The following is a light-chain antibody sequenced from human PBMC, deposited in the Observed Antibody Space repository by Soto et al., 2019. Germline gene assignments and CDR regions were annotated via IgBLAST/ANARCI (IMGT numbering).Light chain of an antibody. CDR2: DAS. J-gene: IGKJ4*01. V-gene: IGKV3-11*01. CDR3: QQRANWPLT. CDR1: QSVAANY. Sequence: EVVLTQSPGTLSLSPGERATLSCRASQSVAANYLAWYQQKRGQAPRLLIYDASNRATGVPARFSGSGSGTDFTLTISSLESEDFAVYYCQQRANWPLTFGGGTKVDIK.